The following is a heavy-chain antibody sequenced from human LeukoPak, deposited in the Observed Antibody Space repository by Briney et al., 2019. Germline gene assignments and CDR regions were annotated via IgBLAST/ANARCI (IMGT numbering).Heavy chain of an antibody. J-gene: IGHJ4*02. CDR1: GGSVSSRSYF. CDR3: ARHSARPYYYGSGSYTLDY. D-gene: IGHD3-10*01. CDR2: IYYSGDT. Sequence: SETLSLTCNVSGGSVSSRSYFWGWIRQPPGKGLEWIGSIYYSGDTYYNPSLQSRVAISIDTSKNQFSLKLSSVTAADTAVYYCARHSARPYYYGSGSYTLDYWGQGTLVTVSS. V-gene: IGHV4-39*01.